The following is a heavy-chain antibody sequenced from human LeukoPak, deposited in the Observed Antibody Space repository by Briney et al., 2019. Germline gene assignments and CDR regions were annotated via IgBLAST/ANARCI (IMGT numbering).Heavy chain of an antibody. CDR3: ARGPDYDILADYFDY. J-gene: IGHJ4*02. CDR1: GFTFSSYS. CDR2: ISSSSSTI. Sequence: PGGSLRLSCAASGFTFSSYSMNWVRQAPGKGLEWVSYISSSSSTIYYADSVRGRFTISRDNSKNTLFLQMNSLRPEDTAVYYCARGPDYDILADYFDYWGRGTLVTVSS. D-gene: IGHD3-9*01. V-gene: IGHV3-48*01.